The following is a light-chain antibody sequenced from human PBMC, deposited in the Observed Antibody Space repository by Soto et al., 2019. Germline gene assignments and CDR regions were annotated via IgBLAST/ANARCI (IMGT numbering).Light chain of an antibody. V-gene: IGLV2-18*01. Sequence: QSALTQPPSVSGSPGQSVTISCTGTSSDFGTYTRVSWYQQPPGTAPKLIIYEVSNRPSGVPDRFSGSKSANTASLTISGLQAEDEADYYCCILTSSSIYVFGSGTKLTVL. J-gene: IGLJ1*01. CDR3: CILTSSSIYV. CDR2: EVS. CDR1: SSDFGTYTR.